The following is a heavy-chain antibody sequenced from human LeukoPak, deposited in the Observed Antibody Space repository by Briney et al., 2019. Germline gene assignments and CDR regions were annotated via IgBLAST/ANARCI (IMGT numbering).Heavy chain of an antibody. CDR2: ISSSSSNI. D-gene: IGHD5-18*01. J-gene: IGHJ4*02. Sequence: GGSLRLSCTASGFTFSSYSMNWVRQAPGKGLEWVSYISSSSSNIFYADSFKGRLTISRDNAKNTLYLQMNSLRAEDTAVYYCARGGYHAYYLDYWGQGSLVTVSS. CDR1: GFTFSSYS. CDR3: ARGGYHAYYLDY. V-gene: IGHV3-21*01.